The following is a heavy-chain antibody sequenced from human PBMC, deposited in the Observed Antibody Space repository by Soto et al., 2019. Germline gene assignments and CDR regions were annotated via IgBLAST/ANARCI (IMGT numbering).Heavy chain of an antibody. D-gene: IGHD1-26*01. CDR1: GDTFNTYS. CDR3: ARAVTSGSSPPFAL. V-gene: IGHV1-69*13. CDR2: FSPIFGEP. Sequence: QVQLVQSGAEVKKPGSSVKVSCKPSGDTFNTYSFSWVRQFPGQGLERMGGFSPIFGEPNYAQNFLDRVTISAYQFSSTVYLELSSLRSDDTGVYYCARAVTSGSSPPFALWGQGTLVTVSS. J-gene: IGHJ4*02.